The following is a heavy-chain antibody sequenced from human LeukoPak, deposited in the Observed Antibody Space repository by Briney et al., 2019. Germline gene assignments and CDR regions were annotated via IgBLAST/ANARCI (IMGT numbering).Heavy chain of an antibody. CDR3: ARGSYRELVYYFDY. J-gene: IGHJ4*02. V-gene: IGHV3-30-3*01. CDR1: GFTFSSYA. CDR2: ISYDGSNK. D-gene: IGHD1-26*01. Sequence: GRSLRLSCAASGFTFSSYATHWVRQAPGKGLEWVAVISYDGSNKYYADSVKGRFTISRVNSKNTLYLQMNSLRAEDTAVYYCARGSYRELVYYFDYWGQGTLVTVSS.